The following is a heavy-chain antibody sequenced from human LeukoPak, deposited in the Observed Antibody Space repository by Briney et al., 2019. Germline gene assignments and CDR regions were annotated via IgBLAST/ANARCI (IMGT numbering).Heavy chain of an antibody. CDR2: IYYSGST. V-gene: IGHV4-39*01. CDR3: ASALTDSSSWYVGGWFDP. J-gene: IGHJ5*02. Sequence: SETLSLTCTVSGGSISSSSYYWGWIRQPPGKGLEWIGSIYYSGSTYYNPPLKSRVTISVDTSKNQFSLKLSSVTAADTAVYYCASALTDSSSWYVGGWFDPWGQGTLVTVSS. D-gene: IGHD6-13*01. CDR1: GGSISSSSYY.